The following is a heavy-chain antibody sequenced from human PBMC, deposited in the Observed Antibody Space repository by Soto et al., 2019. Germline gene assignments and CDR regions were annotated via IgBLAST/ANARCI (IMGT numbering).Heavy chain of an antibody. CDR1: GFTFNSYS. D-gene: IGHD1-1*01. J-gene: IGHJ4*02. V-gene: IGHV3-48*02. CDR2: ISSTSTTI. CDR3: ARVRRLEGVGFDS. Sequence: GGSLRLSCAASGFTFNSYSMNWVRQAPGKGLEWISYISSTSTTISYADSVQGRFTVSRDNARNSLFLQMNGLRDDDTAVYYCARVRRLEGVGFDSWGQGVLATVSS.